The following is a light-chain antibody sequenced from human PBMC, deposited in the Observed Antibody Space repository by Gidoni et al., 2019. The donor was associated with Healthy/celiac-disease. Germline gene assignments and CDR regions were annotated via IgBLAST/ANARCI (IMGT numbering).Light chain of an antibody. CDR2: DVS. CDR1: QFITNT. CDR3: QHYNDYSPT. V-gene: IGKV1D-13*01. Sequence: AIQLTQSPSSLSASVGDTITITCRASQFITNTLAWYQQKPGKAPDLLIFDVSTLQSGVPTRFRGSVSGTDFTLTVTGLQPEDFATYYCQHYNDYSPTFXGXTEVEIK. J-gene: IGKJ4*01.